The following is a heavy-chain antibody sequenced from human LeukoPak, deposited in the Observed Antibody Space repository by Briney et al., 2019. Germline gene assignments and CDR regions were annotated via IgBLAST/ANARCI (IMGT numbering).Heavy chain of an antibody. CDR2: ISAYNGNT. V-gene: IGHV1-18*04. Sequence: ASVKVSCTASGYTFTSYGISWVRQAPGQGGEWMGWISAYNGNTNYAQRLQGRVIMTTDKSTSTAYMELRSLRSDDTAVYYCARSYYDYVWGSYRTYYFDYWGQGTLVTVSS. D-gene: IGHD3-16*02. CDR1: GYTFTSYG. J-gene: IGHJ4*02. CDR3: ARSYYDYVWGSYRTYYFDY.